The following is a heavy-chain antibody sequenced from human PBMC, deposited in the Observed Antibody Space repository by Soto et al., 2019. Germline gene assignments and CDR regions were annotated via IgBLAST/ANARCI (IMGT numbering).Heavy chain of an antibody. Sequence: QVQLQESGPGLVKPSQTLSLTCSVSGGSISSGGYYWSWIRQHPEKGLEWIGYIYYSGSTNYNPSLKSRVIISMNTSSNRFSLDLRSVTAAVTAIYYCARHCASWQWFDYWGQGTLVTVSS. CDR3: ARHCASWQWFDY. J-gene: IGHJ5*01. CDR2: IYYSGST. CDR1: GGSISSGGYY. V-gene: IGHV4-31*03. D-gene: IGHD2-21*01.